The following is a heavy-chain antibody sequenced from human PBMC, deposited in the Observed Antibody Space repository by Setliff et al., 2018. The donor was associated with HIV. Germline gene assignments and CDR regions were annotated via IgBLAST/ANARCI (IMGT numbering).Heavy chain of an antibody. J-gene: IGHJ3*02. CDR2: IYFSGST. Sequence: SETLSLTCTVSGGSISSSSHYWGWIRQPPGKGLEWIGSIYFSGSTYYNPSLKSRVTISVDTSKSQFSLKLSSVTAADTAVYYCARPRYTYGTPPAFDIWGRGTVVTVSS. CDR1: GGSISSSSHY. D-gene: IGHD5-18*01. CDR3: ARPRYTYGTPPAFDI. V-gene: IGHV4-39*01.